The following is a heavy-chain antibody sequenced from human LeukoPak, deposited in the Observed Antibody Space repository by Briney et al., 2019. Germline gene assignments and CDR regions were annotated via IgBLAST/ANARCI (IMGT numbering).Heavy chain of an antibody. J-gene: IGHJ6*02. Sequence: ASVKVSCRASGYTFTGYYMHWVRQAPGQGLEWMGWINPNSGGTNYAQKFQGRVTMTRDTSISTAYMELSRLRSDDTAVYYCARGSGVVVPAASYYGTDVWGQGTTVTVSS. CDR3: ARGSGVVVPAASYYGTDV. CDR1: GYTFTGYY. CDR2: INPNSGGT. V-gene: IGHV1-2*02. D-gene: IGHD2-2*01.